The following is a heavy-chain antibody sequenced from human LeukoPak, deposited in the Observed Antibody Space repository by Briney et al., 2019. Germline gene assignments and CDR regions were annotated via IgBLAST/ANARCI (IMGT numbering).Heavy chain of an antibody. Sequence: PGGSLGLSCAASGFTFSSYWMSWVRQAPGKGLEWVANIKQDGSEKYYVDSVKGRFTISRDNAKNSLYLQMNSLRAEDTAVYYCARDGGPNWNDAAGGYWGQGTLVTVSS. D-gene: IGHD1-20*01. J-gene: IGHJ4*02. CDR3: ARDGGPNWNDAAGGY. V-gene: IGHV3-7*01. CDR1: GFTFSSYW. CDR2: IKQDGSEK.